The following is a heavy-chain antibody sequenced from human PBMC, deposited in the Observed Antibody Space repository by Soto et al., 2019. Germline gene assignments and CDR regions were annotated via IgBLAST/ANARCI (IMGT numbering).Heavy chain of an antibody. CDR2: IYHSGST. D-gene: IGHD2-2*01. CDR1: SGSISSSNW. V-gene: IGHV4-4*02. Sequence: SETLSLTCAVSSGSISSSNWWSWVRQPPGKGLEWIGEIYHSGSTNYNPSLKSRVTISVDKSKNQFSLKLSSVTAADTAAYYCAGTSAAMPEDYYYYMDVWGKGTTVTVSS. CDR3: AGTSAAMPEDYYYYMDV. J-gene: IGHJ6*03.